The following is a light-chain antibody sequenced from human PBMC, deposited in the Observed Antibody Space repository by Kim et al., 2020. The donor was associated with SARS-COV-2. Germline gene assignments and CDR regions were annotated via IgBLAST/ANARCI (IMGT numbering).Light chain of an antibody. CDR2: DTF. CDR1: QSVGTS. V-gene: IGKV3-11*01. CDR3: QQRSNWPPALS. J-gene: IGKJ4*01. Sequence: PGERATLAGRARQSVGTSLAWYQQRPGQPPRLLIYDTFNRATGIPDRFSGSGSGTDFTLTISSLESEDFAVYYCQQRSNWPPALSFGGGTKVDIK.